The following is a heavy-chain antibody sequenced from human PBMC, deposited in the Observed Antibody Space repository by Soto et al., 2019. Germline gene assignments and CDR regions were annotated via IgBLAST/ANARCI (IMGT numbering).Heavy chain of an antibody. CDR3: ARHTSAGHSMDI. CDR2: VYYNGAT. Sequence: SETLSLTCAVSSVSISSIAWWSWVRQPPGKGLEWIGEVYYNGATNYSPSLKSRVTISIDKSKNQFSLNLSSVTAADTAVYYCARHTSAGHSMDIWGNGTTVTVSS. D-gene: IGHD3-3*01. CDR1: SVSISSIAW. V-gene: IGHV4-4*02. J-gene: IGHJ6*03.